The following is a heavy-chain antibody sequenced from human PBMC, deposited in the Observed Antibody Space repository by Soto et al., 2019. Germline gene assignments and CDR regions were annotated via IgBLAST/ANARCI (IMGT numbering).Heavy chain of an antibody. CDR3: AKDNYYGDYSHWSY. J-gene: IGHJ4*02. D-gene: IGHD4-17*01. Sequence: EVQLLESGGGLVQPGGSLRLSCAASGFTFSSYAMSWVRQAPGKGLEWVSAISGSGGSTYYADSVKGRFTISRDNSKNTLYLQMNRLRAEDTAVYYCAKDNYYGDYSHWSYWGQGTLVTVSS. V-gene: IGHV3-23*01. CDR2: ISGSGGST. CDR1: GFTFSSYA.